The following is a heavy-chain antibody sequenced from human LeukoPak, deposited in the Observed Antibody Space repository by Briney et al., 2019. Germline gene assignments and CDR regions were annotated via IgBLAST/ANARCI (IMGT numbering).Heavy chain of an antibody. J-gene: IGHJ4*02. Sequence: SETLSLTCTVSGGSVSSYYWSWIRQPPGKGLEWIGYIYYSGSTNYNPSLKSRVTISVDTSKNQFSLKLSSVTAADTAVYYCARDGRSGYYSHWGQGTLVTVSS. CDR3: ARDGRSGYYSH. V-gene: IGHV4-59*02. D-gene: IGHD3-3*01. CDR1: GGSVSSYY. CDR2: IYYSGST.